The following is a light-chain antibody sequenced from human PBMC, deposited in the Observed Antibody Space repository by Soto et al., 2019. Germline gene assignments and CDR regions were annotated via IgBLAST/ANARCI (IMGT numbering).Light chain of an antibody. V-gene: IGKV3-11*01. CDR3: QQYGSSSWT. CDR2: EAS. CDR1: QSVRNY. J-gene: IGKJ1*01. Sequence: EIVLTQSPATLSLSPGERATLSCRASQSVRNYLAWYQHKPGQAPRLLIYEASNRAAGIPARFSGSGSGTDFTLTISSLEPEDFAVYYCQQYGSSSWTFGQGTKVDIK.